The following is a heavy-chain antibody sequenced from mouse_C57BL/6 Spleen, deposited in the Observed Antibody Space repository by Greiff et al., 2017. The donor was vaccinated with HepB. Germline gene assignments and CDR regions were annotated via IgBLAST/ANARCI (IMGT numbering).Heavy chain of an antibody. V-gene: IGHV5-6*01. CDR1: GFTFSSYG. Sequence: EVQVVDSGGDLVKPGGSLKLSCAASGFTFSSYGMSWVRQTPDKRLEWVATISSGGSYTYYPDSVKGRFTISRDNAKNTLYLQMSSLKSEDTAMYYCLGDAMDYWGQGTSVTVSS. CDR3: LGDAMDY. CDR2: ISSGGSYT. J-gene: IGHJ4*01.